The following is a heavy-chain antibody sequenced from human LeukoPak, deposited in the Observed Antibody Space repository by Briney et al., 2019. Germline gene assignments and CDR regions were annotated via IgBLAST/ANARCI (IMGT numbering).Heavy chain of an antibody. V-gene: IGHV6-1*01. Sequence: SQTLSLTCAISGDSVSSNSAARNWIRQSPSRGLEWLGRTYYRSKWYNDYAVSVKSRITINPDTSKNQFSLQLNSVTPEDTAVYYCARAAPLYYYDSSGANWFDPWGQGTLVTVSS. J-gene: IGHJ5*02. CDR1: GDSVSSNSAA. D-gene: IGHD3-22*01. CDR2: TYYRSKWYN. CDR3: ARAAPLYYYDSSGANWFDP.